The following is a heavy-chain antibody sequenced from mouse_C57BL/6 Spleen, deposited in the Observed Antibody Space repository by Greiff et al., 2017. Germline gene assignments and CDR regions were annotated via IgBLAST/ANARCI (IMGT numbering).Heavy chain of an antibody. CDR1: GFTFSSYA. Sequence: DVHLVESGGGLVKPGGSLKLSCAASGFTFSSYAMSWVRQTPEKRLEWVATISDGGSYTYYPDNVKGRFTISRDNAKNNLYLQMSHLKSEDTAMYYCARAPLDYWGQGTTLTVSS. J-gene: IGHJ2*01. CDR3: ARAPLDY. V-gene: IGHV5-4*01. CDR2: ISDGGSYT.